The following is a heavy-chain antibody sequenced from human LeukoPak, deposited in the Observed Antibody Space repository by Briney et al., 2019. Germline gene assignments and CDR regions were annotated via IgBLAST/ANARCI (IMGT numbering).Heavy chain of an antibody. Sequence: GGTLRLSCAASGYTFNNYGMSWVRQAPGKGLEWVSGISWNSGSIGYADSVKGRFTISRDNAKNSLYLQMNSLRAEDTAVYYCARVTGYVMEDYFDYWGQGTLVTVSS. CDR2: ISWNSGSI. J-gene: IGHJ4*02. V-gene: IGHV3-9*01. CDR3: ARVTGYVMEDYFDY. CDR1: GYTFNNYG. D-gene: IGHD2-8*01.